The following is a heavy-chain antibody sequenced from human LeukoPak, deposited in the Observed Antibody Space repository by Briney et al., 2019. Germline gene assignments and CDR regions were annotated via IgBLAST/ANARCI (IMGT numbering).Heavy chain of an antibody. CDR1: GGSISSSSYY. CDR2: IYYSGST. CDR3: ARGGYCSGGSCLDTDAFDI. Sequence: SETLSLTCTVSGGSISSSSYYWGWIRQPPGKGLEWIGNIYYSGSTYYNPSLKSRVTISVDTSKNQFSLKLSSVTAADTAVYYCARGGYCSGGSCLDTDAFDIWGQGTMVTVSS. D-gene: IGHD2-15*01. J-gene: IGHJ3*02. V-gene: IGHV4-39*07.